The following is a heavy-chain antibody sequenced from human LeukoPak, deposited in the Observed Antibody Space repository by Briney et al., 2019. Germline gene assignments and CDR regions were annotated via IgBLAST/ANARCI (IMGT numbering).Heavy chain of an antibody. D-gene: IGHD3-22*01. Sequence: SETLSLTCTVSGGSISSFYWSWIRQPPGKGLEWIGYIYYSGSTNYNPSLKGRVTISVDTSKNQFSLKLSSVTAADTAIYYCARQREYYESSGYYSFDYWGQGTLVTVSS. CDR1: GGSISSFY. CDR2: IYYSGST. V-gene: IGHV4-59*08. J-gene: IGHJ4*02. CDR3: ARQREYYESSGYYSFDY.